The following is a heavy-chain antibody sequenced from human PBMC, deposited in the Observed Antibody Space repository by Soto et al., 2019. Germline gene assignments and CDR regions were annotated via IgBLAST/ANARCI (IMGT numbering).Heavy chain of an antibody. J-gene: IGHJ4*02. CDR2: IYYSGST. Sequence: SETLSLTCTVSGGSISSYYWSWIRQPPGKGLEWIGYIYYSGSTNYNPSLKSRVTISVDTSKNQFSLKLSSVTAADTAVYYCARRYAGNFDYWGQGTLVTSPQ. V-gene: IGHV4-59*01. D-gene: IGHD2-2*01. CDR3: ARRYAGNFDY. CDR1: GGSISSYY.